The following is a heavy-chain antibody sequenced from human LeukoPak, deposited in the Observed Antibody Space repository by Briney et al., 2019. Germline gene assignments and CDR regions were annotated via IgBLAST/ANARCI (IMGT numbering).Heavy chain of an antibody. V-gene: IGHV4-4*02. D-gene: IGHD3-10*01. CDR3: ARRSSMVRSAGTDV. J-gene: IGHJ6*02. CDR1: GGSISSSNW. Sequence: SETLSLTCAASGGSISSSNWWSWVRQPPGKGLEWIGEIYHSGSTNYNPSLKSRVTISVDKSKNQFSLKLSSVTAADTAVYYCARRSSMVRSAGTDVWGQGTTVTVSS. CDR2: IYHSGST.